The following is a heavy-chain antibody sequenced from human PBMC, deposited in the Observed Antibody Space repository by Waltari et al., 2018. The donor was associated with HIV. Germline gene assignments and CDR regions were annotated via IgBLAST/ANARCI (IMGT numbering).Heavy chain of an antibody. Sequence: EVQLVESGGGLVQPGGSLRLSCAASGFTFSSYWMHWVRQAPGKGLVGVLRINSDGSSTNYADSVKGRFTISRDNAKNTVYLQMNSLRAEDTALYYCASLYNYVWGSPPPFDYWGQGTLVTVSS. CDR2: INSDGSST. J-gene: IGHJ4*02. CDR3: ASLYNYVWGSPPPFDY. D-gene: IGHD3-16*01. CDR1: GFTFSSYW. V-gene: IGHV3-74*01.